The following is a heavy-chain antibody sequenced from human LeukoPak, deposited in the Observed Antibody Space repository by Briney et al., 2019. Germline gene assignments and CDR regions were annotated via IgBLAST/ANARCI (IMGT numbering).Heavy chain of an antibody. CDR3: ARDRSGIDY. CDR1: GGSISSTTYY. CDR2: IYYTGNT. Sequence: SETLSLTCTVSGGSISSTTYYWGWIRQPPGKGLEWIGSIYYTGNTYYNPSLKSRVTISLDTSKNQFSLKLSSVTAADTAVYFCARDRSGIDYWGQGTLVTVSS. D-gene: IGHD1-14*01. J-gene: IGHJ4*02. V-gene: IGHV4-39*07.